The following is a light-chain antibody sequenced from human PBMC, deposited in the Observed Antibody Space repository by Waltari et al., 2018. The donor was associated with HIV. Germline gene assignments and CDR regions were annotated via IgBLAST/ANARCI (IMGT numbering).Light chain of an antibody. CDR2: KGS. J-gene: IGLJ3*02. V-gene: IGLV3-25*03. Sequence: SNKLTQPPSVSESPGQTARITCSGDALAKHQAYWYQQKPGQAPLLVIYKGSERPSGIPERFSGSSSGTTVTLTISGVQSEDEADYYCQSTDSSGISWVFGGGTKLTVL. CDR1: ALAKHQ. CDR3: QSTDSSGISWV.